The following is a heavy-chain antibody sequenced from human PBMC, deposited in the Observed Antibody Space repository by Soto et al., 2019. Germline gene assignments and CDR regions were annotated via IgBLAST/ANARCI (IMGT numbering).Heavy chain of an antibody. D-gene: IGHD3-3*01. CDR3: AREDYDFWSGYYYYYYMDV. CDR2: IWYDGSNK. Sequence: GGSLRLSCAASGFTFSSYGMHWVRQAPGKGLEWVAVIWYDGSNKYYADSVKGRFTISRDNSKNKLYLQMNSLRAEDTAVYYCAREDYDFWSGYYYYYYMDVWGKGTTVTVSS. J-gene: IGHJ6*03. V-gene: IGHV3-33*01. CDR1: GFTFSSYG.